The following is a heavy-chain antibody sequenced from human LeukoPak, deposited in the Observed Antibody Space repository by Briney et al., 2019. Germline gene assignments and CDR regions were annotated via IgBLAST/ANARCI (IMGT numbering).Heavy chain of an antibody. V-gene: IGHV3-53*01. J-gene: IGHJ6*02. Sequence: GGSLKLSCAASGFDFSGFDVHWVRQAPGKGLEWVSIIHSGGNIYYADSVKGRFTISRDNSKNTLYLQMNSLRAEDTAVYYCARDRGYAMDVWGQGTTVTVSS. CDR1: GFDFSGFD. CDR2: IHSGGNI. D-gene: IGHD1-1*01. CDR3: ARDRGYAMDV.